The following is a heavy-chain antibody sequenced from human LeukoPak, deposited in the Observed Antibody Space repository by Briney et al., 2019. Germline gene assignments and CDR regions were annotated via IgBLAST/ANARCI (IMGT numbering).Heavy chain of an antibody. CDR3: ARGLQENLAWLTAFSAFDI. CDR1: GGTFSSYA. Sequence: SVKVSCKASGGTFSSYAISWVRQAPGQGLEWMGGIIPIFGTANYAQKFQGRVTITADKSTSTAYMELSSLRSEDTAVYYCARGLQENLAWLTAFSAFDIWGQGTMVTVSS. J-gene: IGHJ3*02. V-gene: IGHV1-69*06. D-gene: IGHD6-19*01. CDR2: IIPIFGTA.